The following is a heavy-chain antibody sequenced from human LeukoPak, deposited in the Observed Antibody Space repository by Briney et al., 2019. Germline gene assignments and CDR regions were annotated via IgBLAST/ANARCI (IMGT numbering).Heavy chain of an antibody. D-gene: IGHD3-22*01. CDR1: GYTFTSYY. CDR2: ISAYNGNT. CDR3: ARDRGTFDSSDY. J-gene: IGHJ4*02. Sequence: ASVKVSCKASGYTFTSYYMHWVRQAPGQGLEWMGWISAYNGNTNYAQKLQGGVTMTTDTSTSTAYMELRSLRSDDTAVYYCARDRGTFDSSDYWGQGTLVTVSS. V-gene: IGHV1-18*04.